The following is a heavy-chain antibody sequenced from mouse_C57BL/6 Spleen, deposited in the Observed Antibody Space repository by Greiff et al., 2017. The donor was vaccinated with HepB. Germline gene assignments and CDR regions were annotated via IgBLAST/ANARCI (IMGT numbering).Heavy chain of an antibody. CDR1: GYTFTGYW. Sequence: QVQLQQSGAELMKPGASVKLSCKATGYTFTGYWIEWVKQRPGHGLEWIGEILPGSGSTNYNEKFKGKATFTADTSSNTAYMQLSSLTTEDSAIYYCALEYYYGSSYVDYYAMDYWGQGTSVTVSS. V-gene: IGHV1-9*01. CDR3: ALEYYYGSSYVDYYAMDY. D-gene: IGHD1-1*01. J-gene: IGHJ4*01. CDR2: ILPGSGST.